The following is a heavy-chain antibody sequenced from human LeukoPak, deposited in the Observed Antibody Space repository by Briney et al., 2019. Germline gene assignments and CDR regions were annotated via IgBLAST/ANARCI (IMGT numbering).Heavy chain of an antibody. Sequence: ASVKVSCKASGYTFTSYYMHWVRQAPGQGLEWMGIIDPSGGSTSYAQKFQGRVTMTRDTSTSTVYMELSSLRSKDTAVYYCARDPTPVVVPAAILFDYWGQGTLVTVSS. J-gene: IGHJ4*02. CDR2: IDPSGGST. CDR1: GYTFTSYY. V-gene: IGHV1-46*01. D-gene: IGHD2-2*01. CDR3: ARDPTPVVVPAAILFDY.